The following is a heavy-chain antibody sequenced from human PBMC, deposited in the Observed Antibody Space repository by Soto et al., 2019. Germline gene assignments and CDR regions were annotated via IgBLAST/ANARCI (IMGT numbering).Heavy chain of an antibody. CDR2: ISGSGGST. V-gene: IGHV3-23*01. CDR1: GFTFSSYS. D-gene: IGHD3-22*01. CDR3: AKNPAYSSGYLIY. J-gene: IGHJ4*02. Sequence: GGSLKLSCAASGFTFSSYSISWVRQAPGKGLEWVSAISGSGGSTYYADSVKGRFTISRDNSKNTLYLQMNSLRAEDTAVYYCAKNPAYSSGYLIYWGQGTLVTVSS.